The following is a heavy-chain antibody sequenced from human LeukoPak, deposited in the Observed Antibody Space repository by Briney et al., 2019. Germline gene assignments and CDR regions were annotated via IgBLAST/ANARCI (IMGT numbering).Heavy chain of an antibody. J-gene: IGHJ3*02. D-gene: IGHD3-3*01. Sequence: PSETLSLTCAVYGGSFSGYYWSWIRQPPGNGLEWIGEINHSGSTNYNPSLKSRVTISVDTSKNQFSLKLSSVTAADTAVYYCARGRAYYDFWSGYQPNNDAFDIWGQGTMVTVSS. V-gene: IGHV4-34*01. CDR3: ARGRAYYDFWSGYQPNNDAFDI. CDR2: INHSGST. CDR1: GGSFSGYY.